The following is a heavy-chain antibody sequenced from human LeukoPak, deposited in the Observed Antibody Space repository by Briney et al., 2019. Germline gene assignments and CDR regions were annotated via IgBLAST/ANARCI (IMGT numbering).Heavy chain of an antibody. J-gene: IGHJ6*03. CDR2: IFISGIT. CDR1: GGSISSGSHY. D-gene: IGHD3-10*01. Sequence: SETLSLTCTVSGGSISSGSHYWSWIRQPAGKGLEWIGRIFISGITNYNPSLKSRVTISVDTSKNQFSLELSSVTAADTAVYYCARAPGPYGSGRYYYYYMDVWGKGTTVTISS. V-gene: IGHV4-61*02. CDR3: ARAPGPYGSGRYYYYYMDV.